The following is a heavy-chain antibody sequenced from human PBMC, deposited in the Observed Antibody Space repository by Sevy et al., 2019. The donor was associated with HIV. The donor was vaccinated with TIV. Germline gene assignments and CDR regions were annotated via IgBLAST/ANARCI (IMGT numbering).Heavy chain of an antibody. CDR1: GYTFTSYG. V-gene: IGHV1-18*01. Sequence: ASVKVSCKASGYTFTSYGISWVRQAPGQGLEWMGWISAYNGNTNYAQKLQGRVTMTTDTSTSTAYMELRGLRSDDTAVYYCARVGQQLVPYYYYYMDVWGKGTTVTVSS. CDR3: ARVGQQLVPYYYYYMDV. D-gene: IGHD6-13*01. J-gene: IGHJ6*03. CDR2: ISAYNGNT.